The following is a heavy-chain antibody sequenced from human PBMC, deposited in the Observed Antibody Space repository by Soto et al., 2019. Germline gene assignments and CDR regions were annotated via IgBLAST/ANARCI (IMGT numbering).Heavy chain of an antibody. D-gene: IGHD6-6*01. CDR3: TRGRTSKYSSSSAPNYYYYGMDV. CDR2: IRSKAYGGTT. V-gene: IGHV3-49*03. Sequence: SLRLSCTASGFTFGDYAMSWFRQAPGKGLEWVGFIRSKAYGGTTEYAASVKGRFTISRDDSKSIAYLQMNSLKTEDTAVYYCTRGRTSKYSSSSAPNYYYYGMDVWGQGTTVTVSS. CDR1: GFTFGDYA. J-gene: IGHJ6*02.